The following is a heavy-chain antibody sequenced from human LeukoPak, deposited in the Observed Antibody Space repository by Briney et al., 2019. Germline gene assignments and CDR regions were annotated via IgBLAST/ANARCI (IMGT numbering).Heavy chain of an antibody. CDR1: GGSISSYY. J-gene: IGHJ4*02. Sequence: KTSETLSLTCTVSGGSISSYYWSWIRQPPGKGLEWIGYIYYSGSTNYNPSLKSRVTISVDTSKNQFSLKLSSVTAADTAVYYCARGGFGVTFGGVIVMSKYYFDYWGQGTLVTVSS. CDR3: ARGGFGVTFGGVIVMSKYYFDY. D-gene: IGHD3-16*02. V-gene: IGHV4-59*01. CDR2: IYYSGST.